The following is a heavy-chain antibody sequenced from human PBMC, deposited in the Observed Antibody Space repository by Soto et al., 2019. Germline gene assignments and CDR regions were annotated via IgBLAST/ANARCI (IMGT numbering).Heavy chain of an antibody. CDR3: AKIPSYYYDSFEDTFDF. Sequence: EVQLLESGGGLVQAGGSLKLSCAASGFNFSTYAMYWVRQAPGKGLEWVSVISSRGDRAYYADSVQGRFTISRDNSENTLYLQMNSLRAEDTAIYFCAKIPSYYYDSFEDTFDFWGQGTMVTVSS. D-gene: IGHD3-22*01. J-gene: IGHJ3*01. CDR1: GFNFSTYA. V-gene: IGHV3-23*01. CDR2: ISSRGDRA.